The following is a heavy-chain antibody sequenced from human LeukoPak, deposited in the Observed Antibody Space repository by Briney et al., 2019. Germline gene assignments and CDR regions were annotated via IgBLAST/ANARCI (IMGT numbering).Heavy chain of an antibody. CDR3: ARDVRLPRRAFDI. CDR1: GFTFSSYA. J-gene: IGHJ3*02. D-gene: IGHD5-18*01. Sequence: GGSLRLSCAASGFTFSSYAMHWVRQAPGKGLEWVAVISYDGSNKYYADSVKGRFTISRDNSKNTLYLQMNSLRAEDTAVYYCARDVRLPRRAFDIWGQGTMVTVSS. CDR2: ISYDGSNK. V-gene: IGHV3-30*04.